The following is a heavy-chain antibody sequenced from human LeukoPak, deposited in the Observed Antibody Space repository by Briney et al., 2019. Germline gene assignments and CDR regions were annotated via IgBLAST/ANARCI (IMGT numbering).Heavy chain of an antibody. Sequence: PGGSLRLSCAASGFTFSSYAVSWVRQAPGKGLEWVSAISGSGSSTYYVDSVKGRFTISRDNSKNTLHLQMNNLRAEDTALYYCAKDRRRTTVTSFDYWGQGTLVTVSS. V-gene: IGHV3-23*01. CDR3: AKDRRRTTVTSFDY. CDR2: ISGSGSST. J-gene: IGHJ4*02. CDR1: GFTFSSYA. D-gene: IGHD4-17*01.